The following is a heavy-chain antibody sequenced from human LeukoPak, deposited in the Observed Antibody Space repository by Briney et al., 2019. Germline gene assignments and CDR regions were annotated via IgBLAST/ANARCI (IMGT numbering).Heavy chain of an antibody. J-gene: IGHJ6*02. CDR3: AHGFGVVIKPNTVNCGMDV. D-gene: IGHD3-3*01. V-gene: IGHV3-53*01. CDR1: GFTVSSNY. Sequence: PGGSLRLSCAASGFTVSSNYMSWVRQAPGKGLEWVSVIYSGGSTYYADSVKGRFTISRDNSKNTLYLQMNSLRAEDTAVYYCAHGFGVVIKPNTVNCGMDVWGQGTTVTVSS. CDR2: IYSGGST.